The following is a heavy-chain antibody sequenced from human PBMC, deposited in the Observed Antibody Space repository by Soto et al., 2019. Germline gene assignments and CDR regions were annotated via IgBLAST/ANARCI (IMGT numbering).Heavy chain of an antibody. CDR1: GYTFTSYD. V-gene: IGHV1-8*01. J-gene: IGHJ4*02. D-gene: IGHD3-22*01. CDR3: ARASYDSSAYRFDY. Sequence: QGQLVQSGAEVKKPGASVKVSCKATGYTFTSYDINWVRQATGQGLEWMGWMNPNSGNTGYAQKFQGRVTMTRNTSISTMYMELSSLISEDTAVYYCARASYDSSAYRFDYWGQGTLVTVSS. CDR2: MNPNSGNT.